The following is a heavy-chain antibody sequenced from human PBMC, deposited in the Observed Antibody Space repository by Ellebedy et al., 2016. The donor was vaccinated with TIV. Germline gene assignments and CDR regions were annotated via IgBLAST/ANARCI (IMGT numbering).Heavy chain of an antibody. CDR1: GFPFSSYW. Sequence: PGGSLRLSCAASGFPFSSYWMSRVRPPPGKGLEWVAYIKQGGSEQYYVDSVKGRFTISRDNAKNSLYLQMNSLRAEDTAVYYCARDGGPIAAAADDWGQGTLVTVSS. J-gene: IGHJ4*02. CDR3: ARDGGPIAAAADD. V-gene: IGHV3-7*03. CDR2: IKQGGSEQ. D-gene: IGHD6-13*01.